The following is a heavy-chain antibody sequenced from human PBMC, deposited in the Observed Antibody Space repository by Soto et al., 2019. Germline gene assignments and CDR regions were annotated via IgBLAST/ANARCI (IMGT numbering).Heavy chain of an antibody. D-gene: IGHD4-17*01. CDR2: ISGSGGRT. CDR3: AKYYGDRQTDY. Sequence: EVQLLESGGGLVQPGESLRLSCAASGFTFSSYAMSWVRQSPGKGREWVSAISGSGGRTYYADSVKGRFTISRDNSKNTLYLQMNSLRAEDTAVYYCAKYYGDRQTDYWGQGTLVTVSS. J-gene: IGHJ4*02. CDR1: GFTFSSYA. V-gene: IGHV3-23*01.